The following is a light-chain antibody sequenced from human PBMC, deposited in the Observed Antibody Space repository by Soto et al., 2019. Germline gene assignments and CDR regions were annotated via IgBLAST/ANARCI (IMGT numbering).Light chain of an antibody. CDR2: DAS. CDR1: QTVRNNY. V-gene: IGKV3-20*01. J-gene: IGKJ4*01. Sequence: EYVLTQFPGTMSLSPGDRATLSCRPSQTVRNNYLAWYQQKPGQAPRLLIYDASSRATGIPDRFSGGGSGTDFTLTISRLEPEDFAVYYCQQFSSYPLTFGGGTKVDIK. CDR3: QQFSSYPLT.